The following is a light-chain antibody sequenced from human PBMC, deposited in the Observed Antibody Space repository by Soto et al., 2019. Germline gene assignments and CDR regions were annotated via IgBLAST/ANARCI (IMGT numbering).Light chain of an antibody. J-gene: IGKJ3*01. CDR1: QSIRSY. CDR3: QHSYCTPLT. CDR2: AAS. V-gene: IGKV1-39*01. Sequence: DIQLTQSPSSLSASVGDRVTITCRASQSIRSYLNWYKQKPGKAPKLRIYAASSLQSVVPSRFSGGEPGTGFTPTISSLQPEYVANYYDQHSYCTPLTFGPGTKVDIK.